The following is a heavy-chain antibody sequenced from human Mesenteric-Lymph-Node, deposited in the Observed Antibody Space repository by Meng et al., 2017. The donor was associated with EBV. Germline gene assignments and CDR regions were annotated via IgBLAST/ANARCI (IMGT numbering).Heavy chain of an antibody. CDR2: IYHGGST. V-gene: IGHV4-4*02. CDR1: GGSISRSNW. D-gene: IGHD1-26*01. Sequence: QEPGPGLVRPSGPRSLTCFVLGGSISRSNWWSWVRQSPGKGLEWIGEIYHGGSTNYNPSLKSRVTMSVDKSQNQFSLKLTSVTAADRAIYYCARGEIVRGEWYFDLWGRGTLVTVSS. J-gene: IGHJ2*01. CDR3: ARGEIVRGEWYFDL.